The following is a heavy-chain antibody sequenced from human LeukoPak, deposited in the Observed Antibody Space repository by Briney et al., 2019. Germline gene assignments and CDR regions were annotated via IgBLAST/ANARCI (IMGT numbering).Heavy chain of an antibody. CDR3: ARDPYYYDSSGYYEGAFDI. CDR2: IYYSGST. Sequence: SETLSLTCTVSGDSSSSHYSSWIRQPPGKGLEWIGSIYYSGSTNYNPSLKGRVTMSVDTSKNQFSLTLSSVTAADTAVYYCARDPYYYDSSGYYEGAFDIWGQGTMVTVSS. J-gene: IGHJ3*02. V-gene: IGHV4-59*11. D-gene: IGHD3-22*01. CDR1: GDSSSSHY.